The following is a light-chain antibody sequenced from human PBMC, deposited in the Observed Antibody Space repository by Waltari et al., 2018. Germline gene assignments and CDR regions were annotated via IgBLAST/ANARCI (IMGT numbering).Light chain of an antibody. CDR3: QQLNSYPPALT. Sequence: IQLTQSPSSLSASVGDRVTITCRASQGISSYLAWYQQKPGKAPKLLNYAASTLQSGVPSRFSGSGSGTDFTLTISSLQPEDFATYYCQQLNSYPPALTFGGGTKVEIK. CDR1: QGISSY. CDR2: AAS. V-gene: IGKV1-9*01. J-gene: IGKJ4*01.